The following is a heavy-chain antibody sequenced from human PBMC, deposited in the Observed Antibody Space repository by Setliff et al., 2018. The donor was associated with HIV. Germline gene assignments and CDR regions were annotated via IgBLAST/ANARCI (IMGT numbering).Heavy chain of an antibody. Sequence: PSETLSLTCTVSAYSIRNGYYWGWIRQSPGKGLEWIGTLYYDGNTYYNPSPKSRVTMSVDTSKNQFSLNLNSVTAADTAVYYCARETIRSGHPSEAGFDFWGQGALVTVSS. CDR1: AYSIRNGYY. V-gene: IGHV4-38-2*02. D-gene: IGHD6-19*01. J-gene: IGHJ4*02. CDR3: ARETIRSGHPSEAGFDF. CDR2: LYYDGNT.